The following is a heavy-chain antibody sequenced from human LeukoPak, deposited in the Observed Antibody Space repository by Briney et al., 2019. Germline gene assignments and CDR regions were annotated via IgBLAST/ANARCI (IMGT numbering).Heavy chain of an antibody. J-gene: IGHJ4*02. D-gene: IGHD3-10*01. V-gene: IGHV1-3*04. CDR2: IYTGNGNT. CDR1: GYTFTDYA. CDR3: ARDYGSGSLHY. Sequence: ASVKVSCKASGYTFTDYAIHWVRQAPGQRLEWMGWIYTGNGNTRYSQKFQDRVTIARDTSASTAYMELSSLRSEDTAVYYCARDYGSGSLHYWGQGTLVTVSS.